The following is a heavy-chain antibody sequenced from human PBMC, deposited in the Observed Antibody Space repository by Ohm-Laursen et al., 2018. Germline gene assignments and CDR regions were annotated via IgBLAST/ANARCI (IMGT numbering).Heavy chain of an antibody. Sequence: TLSLTWTVSGGSISSGGYYWSWIRQHPGKGLEWIGYIYYSGSTNYNPSLKSRVTISVDTSKNQFSLKLSSVTAADTAVYYCARIGSYYLDYWGQGTLVTVSS. V-gene: IGHV4-61*08. D-gene: IGHD1-26*01. CDR1: GGSISSGGYY. CDR3: ARIGSYYLDY. CDR2: IYYSGST. J-gene: IGHJ4*02.